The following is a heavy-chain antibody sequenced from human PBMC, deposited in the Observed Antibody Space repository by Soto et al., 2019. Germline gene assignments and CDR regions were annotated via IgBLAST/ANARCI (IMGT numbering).Heavy chain of an antibody. CDR1: GGSISSGGYF. J-gene: IGHJ3*02. Sequence: LCGGSISSGGYFWSWIRQHPGKGLEWIGSIYYSGSTYCNPSLKSRITISVDTSKNQFSLKLSSVTAADTAVYYCARGVAIWGQGTMVTVSS. CDR3: ARGVAI. V-gene: IGHV4-31*02. CDR2: IYYSGST. D-gene: IGHD2-15*01.